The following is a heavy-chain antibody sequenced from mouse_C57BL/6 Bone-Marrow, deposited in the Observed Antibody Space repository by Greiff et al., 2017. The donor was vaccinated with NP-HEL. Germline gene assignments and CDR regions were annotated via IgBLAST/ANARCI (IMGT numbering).Heavy chain of an antibody. Sequence: QVQLQQSGPELVKPGASVKISCKASGYAFSSSWMNWVKQRPGKGLEWIGRIYPGDGDTNYNGKFKGKATLTADKSSSTAYMQLSSLTSEDSAVYCCARWGYYGSRRYFDVWGTGTTVTVSS. J-gene: IGHJ1*03. V-gene: IGHV1-82*01. CDR3: ARWGYYGSRRYFDV. D-gene: IGHD1-1*01. CDR2: IYPGDGDT. CDR1: GYAFSSSW.